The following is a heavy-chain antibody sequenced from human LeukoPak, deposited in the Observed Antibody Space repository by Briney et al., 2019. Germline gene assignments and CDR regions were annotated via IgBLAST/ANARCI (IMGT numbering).Heavy chain of an antibody. CDR1: ESTFSSFP. CDR3: AKIGVSGQWYFDL. V-gene: IGHV3-21*01. Sequence: GGSLSLSCTASESTFSSFPMSWVRQAPGRGLEWISSISSSGSLIYCADSLKGRFTVSRDNAKNSLYVQMNSLRAEDTALYYCAKIGVSGQWYFDLWGRGTQVTVSS. J-gene: IGHJ2*01. D-gene: IGHD5/OR15-5a*01. CDR2: ISSSGSLI.